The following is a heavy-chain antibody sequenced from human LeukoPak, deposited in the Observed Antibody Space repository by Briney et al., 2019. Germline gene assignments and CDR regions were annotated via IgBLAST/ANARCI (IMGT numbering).Heavy chain of an antibody. CDR2: ISGSGGST. CDR1: GFTFSSYA. V-gene: IGHV3-23*01. CDR3: ARGSASDY. D-gene: IGHD6-25*01. Sequence: PGGSLRLSCAASGFTFSSYAMSWVRQAPGKGLEWVSTISGSGGSTYYADSVKGRFTISRDNSKNTLYLEMNSLRAEDTAVCYCARGSASDYWGQGALVTVSS. J-gene: IGHJ4*02.